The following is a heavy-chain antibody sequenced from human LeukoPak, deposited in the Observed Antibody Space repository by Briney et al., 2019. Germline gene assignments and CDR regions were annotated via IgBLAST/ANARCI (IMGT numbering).Heavy chain of an antibody. V-gene: IGHV5-51*01. CDR3: ARLGGSGSYYLTAFDY. D-gene: IGHD3-10*01. CDR2: IYPGDSDT. J-gene: IGHJ4*02. Sequence: GESLKISCKGSGYSFTSYWIGWVRQMPGKGLEWMGIIYPGDSDTRYSPSFQGQVTISADKSISTAYLQWSSLKASDTAMYYCARLGGSGSYYLTAFDYWGQGTLVTVSS. CDR1: GYSFTSYW.